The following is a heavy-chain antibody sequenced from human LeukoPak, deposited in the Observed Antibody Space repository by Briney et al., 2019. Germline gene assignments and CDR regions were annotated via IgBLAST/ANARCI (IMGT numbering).Heavy chain of an antibody. D-gene: IGHD3-3*01. CDR1: GGSVSSSTYY. Sequence: SQTLSLTCSASGGSVSSSTYYWAWIRQPPGKGLEWIGTIYYSGSTYCNPSLKSRVTISIDTSKNQFSLKLTSVTAADTAVYYCARELENTIFGVVSRWFDPWGQGALVTVSS. CDR3: ARELENTIFGVVSRWFDP. J-gene: IGHJ5*02. CDR2: IYYSGST. V-gene: IGHV4-39*07.